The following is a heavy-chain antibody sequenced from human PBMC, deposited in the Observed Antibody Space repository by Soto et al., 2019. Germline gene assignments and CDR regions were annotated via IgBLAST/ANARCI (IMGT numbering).Heavy chain of an antibody. CDR2: IKPDGSEK. V-gene: IGHV3-7*01. J-gene: IGHJ4*02. CDR3: ARDLGYCTGATCSSVFDY. Sequence: EVQLVESGGASVQPGGSLRLSCAASRFTFSSSWMHWVRQAPGKGLEWVANIKPDGSEKNYVDSVTGRFTISRDNAKNSLFLQMNSLRAEDTAVYYCARDLGYCTGATCSSVFDYWGQGTLVTVSS. CDR1: RFTFSSSW. D-gene: IGHD2-8*02.